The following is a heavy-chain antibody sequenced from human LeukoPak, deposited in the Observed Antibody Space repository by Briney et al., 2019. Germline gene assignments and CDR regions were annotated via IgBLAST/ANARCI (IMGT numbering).Heavy chain of an antibody. J-gene: IGHJ4*02. D-gene: IGHD3-22*01. V-gene: IGHV3-23*01. CDR1: GFTFSSYA. CDR3: AKALPYYYDSSGWYYFDY. Sequence: GGSLRLSCAASGFTFSSYAMSWVRQAPGKGLEWVSANSGSGGSTYYADSVKGRFTISRDNSKNTLYLQMNSLRAEDTAVYYCAKALPYYYDSSGWYYFDYWGQGTLVTVSS. CDR2: NSGSGGST.